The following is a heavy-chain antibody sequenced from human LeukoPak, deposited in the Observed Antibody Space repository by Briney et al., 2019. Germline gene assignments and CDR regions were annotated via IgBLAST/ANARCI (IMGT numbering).Heavy chain of an antibody. D-gene: IGHD1-26*01. CDR1: GYTLTELS. J-gene: IGHJ3*02. V-gene: IGHV1-24*01. CDR2: FDPEDGET. Sequence: ASVKVSCKVSGYTLTELSMHWVRQAPGKGLEWMGGFDPEDGETIYAQKFQGRVTMTEDTSTDTAYVELSSLRSEDTAVYYCATVSIVGATNYDAFDIWGQGTMVTVSS. CDR3: ATVSIVGATNYDAFDI.